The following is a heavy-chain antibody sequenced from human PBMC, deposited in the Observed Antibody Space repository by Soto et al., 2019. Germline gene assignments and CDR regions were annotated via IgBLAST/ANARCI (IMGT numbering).Heavy chain of an antibody. V-gene: IGHV1-8*01. CDR2: MNPNSGNT. CDR1: GYTFTSYD. CDR3: ARAPALITIFGVVITTLGYYYGMDV. D-gene: IGHD3-3*01. Sequence: ASVKVSCKASGYTFTSYDINWVRQATGQGLDWMGWMNPNSGNTGYAQKFQGRVTMTRNTSISTAYMELSSLRSEDTAVYYCARAPALITIFGVVITTLGYYYGMDVWGQGTTVTVSS. J-gene: IGHJ6*02.